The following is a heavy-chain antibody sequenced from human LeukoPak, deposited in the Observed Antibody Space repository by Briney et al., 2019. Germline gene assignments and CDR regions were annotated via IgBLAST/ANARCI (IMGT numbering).Heavy chain of an antibody. Sequence: SEPLSLTCTVSVGSISRYYWSWLRQPAGKGLEWIGRIYTSGITNYNPSLKSPVTLSVDTSKNQFSLKLSSVTAADTAVYYCARDLTGTYWFDPWGQGTLVTVCS. CDR3: ARDLTGTYWFDP. CDR1: VGSISRYY. V-gene: IGHV4-4*07. CDR2: IYTSGIT. D-gene: IGHD1-14*01. J-gene: IGHJ5*02.